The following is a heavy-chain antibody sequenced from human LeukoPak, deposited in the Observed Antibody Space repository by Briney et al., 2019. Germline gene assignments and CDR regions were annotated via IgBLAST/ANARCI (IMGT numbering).Heavy chain of an antibody. CDR2: IYSGGST. V-gene: IGHV3-53*04. J-gene: IGHJ3*02. CDR1: GFTFSSYW. CDR3: AREVSELAAFDI. Sequence: PGGSPRLSCAASGFTFSSYWMTWVRQAPGKGLEWVSVIYSGGSTHYADSVKGRFTISRHNSNNTLYLQMNSLRAEDTAVYYCAREVSELAAFDIWGQGTMVTVSS. D-gene: IGHD3-10*01.